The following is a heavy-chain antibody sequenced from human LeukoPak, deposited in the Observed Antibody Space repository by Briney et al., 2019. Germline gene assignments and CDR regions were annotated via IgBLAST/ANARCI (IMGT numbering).Heavy chain of an antibody. CDR3: ARWGYHDGFGI. D-gene: IGHD5-12*01. J-gene: IGHJ3*02. V-gene: IGHV1-8*01. CDR2: MNPTTGNT. Sequence: ASVKVSCKASGYTFTTYDINWVRQATGQGLEWVGWMNPTTGNTGYAQKFQGRLTMTRDTSISTAYMELSSLRSEDTAVYYCARWGYHDGFGIWGQGTMVTVSS. CDR1: GYTFTTYD.